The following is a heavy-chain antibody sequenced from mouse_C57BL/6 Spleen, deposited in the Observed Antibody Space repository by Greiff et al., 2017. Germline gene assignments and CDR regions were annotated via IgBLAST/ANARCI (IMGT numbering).Heavy chain of an antibody. D-gene: IGHD1-1*01. CDR3: ARHEDPDYGSSYGYFDY. V-gene: IGHV1-62-2*01. CDR1: GYTFTEYT. CDR2: FYPGSGSI. J-gene: IGHJ2*01. Sequence: QVQLQQSGAELVKPGASVKLSCKASGYTFTEYTIHWVKQRSGQGLEWIGWFYPGSGSIKYNEKFKDKATLTADKSSNTVYMELSRLTSEDSAVYFCARHEDPDYGSSYGYFDYWGQGTTLTVSS.